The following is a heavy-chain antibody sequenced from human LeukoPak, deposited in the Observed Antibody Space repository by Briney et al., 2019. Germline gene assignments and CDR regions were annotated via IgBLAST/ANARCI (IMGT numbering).Heavy chain of an antibody. CDR2: MNPNSGNT. V-gene: IGHV1-8*01. Sequence: ASVKVSCKASGYTFTSYDINWVRQATGQGLEWMGWMNPNSGNTGYAQKFQGRVTMTRNTSISTAYMELSSLRSEDPAVYYCATGKRQPRITGTYYFDYWGQGTLVTVSS. CDR3: ATGKRQPRITGTYYFDY. CDR1: GYTFTSYD. D-gene: IGHD1-20*01. J-gene: IGHJ4*02.